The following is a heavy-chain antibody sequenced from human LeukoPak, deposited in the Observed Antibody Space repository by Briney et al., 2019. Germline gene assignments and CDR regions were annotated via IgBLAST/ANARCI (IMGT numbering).Heavy chain of an antibody. J-gene: IGHJ3*02. CDR2: IIPIFGTA. V-gene: IGHV1-69*13. D-gene: IGHD6-25*01. CDR1: GGTFSSYA. Sequence: SVKVSCKASGGTFSSYAISWVRQAPGQGLEWMGGIIPIFGTANYAQKFQGRVTITADESTSTAYMELSSLRSEDTAVYYCARGRGPRLRNAFDIWGQGTMVTVSS. CDR3: ARGRGPRLRNAFDI.